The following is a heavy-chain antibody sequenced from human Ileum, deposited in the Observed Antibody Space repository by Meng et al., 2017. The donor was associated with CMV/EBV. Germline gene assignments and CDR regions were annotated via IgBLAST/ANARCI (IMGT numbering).Heavy chain of an antibody. V-gene: IGHV1-69*05. Sequence: TFSSYAISWVQPAPGQGLEWMGGIIPIFGTANYAQKFQGRVTITTDESTSTAYMELSSLRSEDTAVYYCARDLKRYCSSTSCYQLDYWGQGTLVTVSS. J-gene: IGHJ4*02. D-gene: IGHD2-2*01. CDR3: ARDLKRYCSSTSCYQLDY. CDR2: IIPIFGTA. CDR1: TFSSYA.